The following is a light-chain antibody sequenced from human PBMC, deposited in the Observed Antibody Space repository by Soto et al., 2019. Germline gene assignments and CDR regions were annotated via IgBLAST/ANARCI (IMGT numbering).Light chain of an antibody. CDR2: GAS. J-gene: IGKJ2*01. Sequence: IVLTQSPGTLSLSPRGRATLSCRAIQTVNNNYLAWYQQKPGQAPRLLIYGASYRAAGIPDRFSGSGSGTDFTLTVARLGPKDYAVDYWNQYGTCPRYTLGQGTKVDIK. CDR1: QTVNNNY. V-gene: IGKV3-20*01. CDR3: NQYGTCPRYT.